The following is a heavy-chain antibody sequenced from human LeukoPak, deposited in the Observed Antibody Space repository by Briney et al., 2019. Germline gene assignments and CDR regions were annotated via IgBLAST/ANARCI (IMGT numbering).Heavy chain of an antibody. CDR3: ARGSDYYDSSGIDI. V-gene: IGHV1-2*02. J-gene: IGHJ3*02. CDR1: GYTFTGYY. CDR2: INPNSGGT. D-gene: IGHD3-22*01. Sequence: GASVKVSCKASGYTFTGYYMHWVRQAPGQGLEWMGWINPNSGGTNYAQKFQGRVTMTRNTSISTAYMELSSLRSEDTAVYYCARGSDYYDSSGIDIWGQGTMVTVSS.